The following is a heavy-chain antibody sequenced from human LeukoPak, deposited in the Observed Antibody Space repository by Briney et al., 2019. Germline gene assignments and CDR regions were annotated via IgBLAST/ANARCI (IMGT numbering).Heavy chain of an antibody. V-gene: IGHV4-34*01. Sequence: SETLSLTCAVYGGSFSGYCWSWNRQPPGKGLEWIGEINHSGSTNYNPSLKSRVTISVDTSKNQFSLKLSSVTAADTAVYYCAAGPASLGYWGQGTLVTVSS. J-gene: IGHJ4*02. CDR1: GGSFSGYC. D-gene: IGHD6-25*01. CDR3: AAGPASLGY. CDR2: INHSGST.